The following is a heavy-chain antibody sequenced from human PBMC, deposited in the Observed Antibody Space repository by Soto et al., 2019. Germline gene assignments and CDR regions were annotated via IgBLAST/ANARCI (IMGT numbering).Heavy chain of an antibody. D-gene: IGHD3-3*01. Sequence: PSETVSLTCSVSGGSISSGDYYWNWIRQPPGKGLEWIGHIYYSGSTYYNSSLKSRVTISVDTPKNQFSLKLSSVTAADTAVYYCASHYRRRGLEWPTEPLFDFWCQGSLVTVSS. CDR2: IYYSGST. CDR1: GGSISSGDYY. CDR3: ASHYRRRGLEWPTEPLFDF. V-gene: IGHV4-30-4*02. J-gene: IGHJ4*02.